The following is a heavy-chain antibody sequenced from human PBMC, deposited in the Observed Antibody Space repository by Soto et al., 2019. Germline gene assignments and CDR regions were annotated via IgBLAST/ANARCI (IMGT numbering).Heavy chain of an antibody. CDR3: ARSGNGMVAATPGYPYYYYMDV. J-gene: IGHJ6*03. D-gene: IGHD2-15*01. CDR1: GYTFTGYY. CDR2: INPNIGGT. Sequence: ASVKVSCKASGYTFTGYYMHWVRQAPGQGLEWMGWINPNIGGTNYAQKFQGWVTMTRETSISPAYMELSRLRSDDPAVYYCARSGNGMVAATPGYPYYYYMDVWGKGTTVTVSS. V-gene: IGHV1-2*04.